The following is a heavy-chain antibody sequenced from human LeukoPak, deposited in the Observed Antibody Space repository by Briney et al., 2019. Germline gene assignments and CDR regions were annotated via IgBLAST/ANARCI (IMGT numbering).Heavy chain of an antibody. J-gene: IGHJ4*02. CDR2: VSYDGGHK. CDR1: RFPFSIYE. D-gene: IGHD3-22*01. CDR3: ARDRINMMVLGHDSGLDF. V-gene: IGHV3-30*04. Sequence: PGGSLRLSCVVSRFPFSIYEMNWVRQAPGKGLEWVAVVSYDGGHKYYADSVKGRFTISRDTSSDTVSLQMNSLRVEDTAVYYCARDRINMMVLGHDSGLDFWGQGTLVTVSS.